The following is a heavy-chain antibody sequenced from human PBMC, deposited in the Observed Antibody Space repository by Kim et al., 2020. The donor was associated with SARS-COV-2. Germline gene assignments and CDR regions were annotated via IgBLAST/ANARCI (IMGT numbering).Heavy chain of an antibody. Sequence: GGSLRLSCAASGFTFSSYGMQWVRQAPGKGLEWVAGITYDGSNKYYAYSAKGRFTISRDNSKNTLYLQMNSLRAEDKAVYYCETDTQDAFDIWGQGTMVTVSS. J-gene: IGHJ3*02. CDR3: ETDTQDAFDI. V-gene: IGHV3-30*03. CDR1: GFTFSSYG. CDR2: ITYDGSNK.